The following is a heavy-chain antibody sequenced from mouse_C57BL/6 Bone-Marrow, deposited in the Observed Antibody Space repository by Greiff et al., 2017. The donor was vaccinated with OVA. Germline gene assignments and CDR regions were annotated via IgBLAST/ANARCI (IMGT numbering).Heavy chain of an antibody. J-gene: IGHJ2*01. CDR1: GFNIKDDY. Sequence: VQLKESGAELVRPGASVKLSCTASGFNIKDDYMHWVKQRPEQGLEWIGWIDPENGDTEYASKFQGKATITADTSSNTAYLQLSSLTSEDTAVYYCTTWDTTVVGGFGYWGQGTTLTVSS. V-gene: IGHV14-4*01. D-gene: IGHD1-1*01. CDR3: TTWDTTVVGGFGY. CDR2: IDPENGDT.